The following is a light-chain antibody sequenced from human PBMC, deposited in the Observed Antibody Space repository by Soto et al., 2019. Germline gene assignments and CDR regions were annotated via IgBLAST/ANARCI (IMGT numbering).Light chain of an antibody. CDR1: QSISVW. J-gene: IGKJ1*01. CDR2: KAS. V-gene: IGKV1-5*03. Sequence: DIQMTQSPSTLSASVGDRVTITCRASQSISVWLAWYQQKAGKAPNLLIYKASRLESGVPSRFSGSGSETEFTLTISGLQPGDSATYYCQQYNSYGVTFGQGTKVDIK. CDR3: QQYNSYGVT.